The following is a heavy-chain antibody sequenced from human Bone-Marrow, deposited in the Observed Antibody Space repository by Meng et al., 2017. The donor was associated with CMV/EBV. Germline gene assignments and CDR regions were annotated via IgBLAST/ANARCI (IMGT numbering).Heavy chain of an antibody. CDR3: AREFGFIYYYGMDV. V-gene: IGHV3-48*01. J-gene: IGHJ6*02. CDR1: GFTFSSYS. D-gene: IGHD3-10*01. Sequence: GSLRLSCAASGFTFSSYSINWVRQAPGKGLEWVSYISSRSTTIHYADSVKGRFTISRDNSKNSLYLQMNSLRAEDTAVYYCAREFGFIYYYGMDVWGQGTTVTVSS. CDR2: ISSRSTTI.